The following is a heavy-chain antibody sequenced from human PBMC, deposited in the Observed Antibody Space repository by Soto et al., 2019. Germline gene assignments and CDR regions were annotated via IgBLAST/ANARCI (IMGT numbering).Heavy chain of an antibody. V-gene: IGHV3-30*18. D-gene: IGHD3-3*01. Sequence: QPGGSLRLSCAASGFTFSSYGMHWVRQAPGKGLEWVAVISYDGSNKYYADSVKGRFTISRDNSKNTLYLQMNSLRAEDTAVYYCAKDLNYDFWSGYYTYYYYYGMDVWGQGTTVTVSS. CDR1: GFTFSSYG. J-gene: IGHJ6*02. CDR2: ISYDGSNK. CDR3: AKDLNYDFWSGYYTYYYYYGMDV.